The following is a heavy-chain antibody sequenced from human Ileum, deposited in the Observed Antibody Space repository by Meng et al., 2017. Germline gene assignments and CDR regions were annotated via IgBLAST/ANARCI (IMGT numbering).Heavy chain of an antibody. Sequence: QVQRQQSGPGLVKPSQTLSLTCAISGDSVSGNSGAWNWIRQSPSRGLECLGRTYYKSKWYNEYAESVKSRITISPDTSKNQFSLQLNSVTPEDTAVYYCARGWAAAGFDYWGQGTLVTGSS. J-gene: IGHJ4*02. CDR1: GDSVSGNSGA. D-gene: IGHD6-13*01. CDR3: ARGWAAAGFDY. CDR2: TYYKSKWYN. V-gene: IGHV6-1*01.